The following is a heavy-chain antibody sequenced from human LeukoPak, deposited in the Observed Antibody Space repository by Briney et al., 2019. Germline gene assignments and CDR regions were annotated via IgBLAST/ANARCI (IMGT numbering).Heavy chain of an antibody. CDR2: INPNSGGT. D-gene: IGHD2-15*01. J-gene: IGHJ5*02. CDR1: GYTFTGYY. Sequence: ASVKVSCKASGYTFTGYYMHWVRQAPGQGLECMGWINPNSGGTNYAQKFQGRVTMTRDTSISTAYMELSRLRSDDTAVYYCAREGPGYCSGGSCYSLLVGNWFDPWGKGTLVTVSS. V-gene: IGHV1-2*02. CDR3: AREGPGYCSGGSCYSLLVGNWFDP.